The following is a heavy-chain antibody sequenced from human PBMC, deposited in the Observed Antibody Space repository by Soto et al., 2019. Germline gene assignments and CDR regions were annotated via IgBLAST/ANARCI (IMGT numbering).Heavy chain of an antibody. CDR3: ARERAVVGTGWFDP. Sequence: PSETLSLTCTVSGGSIINGSDYWTWIRHHPRKGLEWIGYISYRGNTYYNPSLKSRLTISVDTSKDQFSLTLNSMTAADTAIYYCARERAVVGTGWFDPWGQGTLVTVSS. D-gene: IGHD6-19*01. J-gene: IGHJ5*02. CDR1: GGSIINGSDY. CDR2: ISYRGNT. V-gene: IGHV4-31*03.